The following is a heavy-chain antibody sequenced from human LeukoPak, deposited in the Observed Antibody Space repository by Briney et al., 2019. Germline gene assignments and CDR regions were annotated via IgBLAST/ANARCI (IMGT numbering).Heavy chain of an antibody. CDR3: ARMTGYSYGIDY. J-gene: IGHJ4*02. D-gene: IGHD5-18*01. Sequence: GGSLRLSWAASGFTFSSYSMNWVRQAPGKGLEWVSSISSSSSYIYYADSVKGRFTISRDNAKNSLYLQMNSLRAENTAVYYCARMTGYSYGIDYWGQGTLVTVSS. CDR1: GFTFSSYS. V-gene: IGHV3-21*01. CDR2: ISSSSSYI.